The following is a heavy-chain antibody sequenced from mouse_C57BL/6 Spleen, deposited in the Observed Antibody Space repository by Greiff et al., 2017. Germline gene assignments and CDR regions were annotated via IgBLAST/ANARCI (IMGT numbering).Heavy chain of an antibody. Sequence: QVQLQQSGAELARPGASVKMSCKASGYTFTSYTMHWVKQRPGQGLEWIGYINPSSGYTKYNQKFKDKATLTADKSSSTAYMQLSSLTSGDSAVXYCARYSNYPYWYFDVWGTGTTVTVSS. CDR3: ARYSNYPYWYFDV. CDR1: GYTFTSYT. J-gene: IGHJ1*03. V-gene: IGHV1-4*01. CDR2: INPSSGYT. D-gene: IGHD2-5*01.